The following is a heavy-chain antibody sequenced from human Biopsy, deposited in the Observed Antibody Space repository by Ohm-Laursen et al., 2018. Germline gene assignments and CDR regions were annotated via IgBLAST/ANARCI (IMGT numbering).Heavy chain of an antibody. CDR3: GNEVYGRDY. CDR1: GATFSDYY. J-gene: IGHJ4*02. D-gene: IGHD4-17*01. CDR2: INQSGET. Sequence: SDTLSLTWTVYGATFSDYYWSWIRQPPGKGLEWIGQINQSGETKYNPSLQSRVTISAEVSKNQFSLKLRSLTAADTAIYYCGNEVYGRDYWGQGARVTVSS. V-gene: IGHV4-34*08.